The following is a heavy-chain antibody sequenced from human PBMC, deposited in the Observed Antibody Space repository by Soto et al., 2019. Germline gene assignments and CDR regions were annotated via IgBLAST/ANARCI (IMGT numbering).Heavy chain of an antibody. V-gene: IGHV4-39*01. CDR1: GGSISSSSYY. D-gene: IGHD2-21*01. J-gene: IGHJ4*02. CDR2: IYYSGST. CDR3: ARRLKLWWEL. Sequence: QLQLQESGPGLVKPSETLSLTCTVSGGSISSSSYYWGWIRQPPGKGLEWIGSIYYSGSTYYNPSLKSRVPISVDTSKNQFSLKLSSVTAADTAVYYCARRLKLWWELWGQGTLVTVSS.